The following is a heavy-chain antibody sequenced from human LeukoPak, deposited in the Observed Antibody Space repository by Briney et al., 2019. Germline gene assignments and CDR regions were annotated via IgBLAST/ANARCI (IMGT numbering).Heavy chain of an antibody. D-gene: IGHD5-18*01. CDR2: IYYSGST. J-gene: IGHJ4*02. Sequence: SETLSLTCTVSGGSISSSSYYWGWIRQPPGKGLEWIGSIYYSGSTYYNPSLKSRVTISVDTSKNQFSLKLSSVTAADTAVYYCARGRLRIQLWPSPYFDYWGQGTLVTVSS. V-gene: IGHV4-39*07. CDR3: ARGRLRIQLWPSPYFDY. CDR1: GGSISSSSYY.